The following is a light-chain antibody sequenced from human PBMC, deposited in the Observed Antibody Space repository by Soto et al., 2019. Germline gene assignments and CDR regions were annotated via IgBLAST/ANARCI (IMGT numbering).Light chain of an antibody. CDR2: DAS. CDR3: QHRDAWPIT. V-gene: IGKV3-11*01. J-gene: IGKJ4*01. CDR1: QSVGNH. Sequence: EIVLTQSPATLSLSPGERATLSCGTSQSVGNHLVWYQQKPGQAPRLLIYDASKRATGIPARSSGSGSGTDCTLTISSLDTEDFAVYYCQHRDAWPITFGGGTKVEIK.